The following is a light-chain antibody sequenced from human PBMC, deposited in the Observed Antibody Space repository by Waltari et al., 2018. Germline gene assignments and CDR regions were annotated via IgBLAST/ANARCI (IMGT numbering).Light chain of an antibody. CDR2: GAS. CDR1: QSVSRF. CDR3: QKHDGWPAT. Sequence: IVLKQSPGPLSLSPGERGTLSCRASQSVSRFLAWYQQKPGQAPRLLIYGASNRATGIPDRFSGSGSGTDFSLTISRLEPEDFAVYYCQKHDGWPATFGQGTKVEIK. J-gene: IGKJ1*01. V-gene: IGKV3-20*01.